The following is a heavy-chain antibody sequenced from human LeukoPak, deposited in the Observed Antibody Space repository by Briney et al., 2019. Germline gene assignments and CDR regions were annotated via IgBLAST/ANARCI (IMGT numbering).Heavy chain of an antibody. CDR3: ARARCSSTSCYRGFHWFDP. Sequence: SETLSLTCAVSGGSISSGGYSWSWIRQPPGKGLEWIGSIYHSGSTYYNPSLKSRVTISVDTSKNQFSLKLSSVTAADTAVYYCARARCSSTSCYRGFHWFDPWGQGTLVTVSS. J-gene: IGHJ5*02. CDR2: IYHSGST. CDR1: GGSISSGGYS. D-gene: IGHD2-2*01. V-gene: IGHV4-30-2*03.